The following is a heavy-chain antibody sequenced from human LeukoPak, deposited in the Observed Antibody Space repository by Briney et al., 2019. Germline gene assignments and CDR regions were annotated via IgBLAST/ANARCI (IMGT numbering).Heavy chain of an antibody. Sequence: ASVKVSCKASGGTFSSYAISWVRQAPGQGLEWMGGIIPIFGTANYAQKFQGRVTITTDESTSTAYMGLSSLRSEDTAVYYCAIRMGSSRFYHGWFDYWGQGTLVTVSS. CDR3: AIRMGSSRFYHGWFDY. CDR1: GGTFSSYA. D-gene: IGHD6-13*01. V-gene: IGHV1-69*05. J-gene: IGHJ4*02. CDR2: IIPIFGTA.